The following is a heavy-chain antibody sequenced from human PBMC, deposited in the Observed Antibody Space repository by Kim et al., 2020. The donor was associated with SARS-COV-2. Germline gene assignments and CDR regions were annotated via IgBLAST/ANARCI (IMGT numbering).Heavy chain of an antibody. CDR2: INHSGST. CDR1: GGSFSGYY. V-gene: IGHV4-34*01. Sequence: SETLSLTCAVYGGSFSGYYWSWIRQPPGKGLEWIGEINHSGSTNYNPSLKSRVTISVDTSKNQFSLKLSSATAADTAVYYCARGTWQWLSRHYSYYMAV. D-gene: IGHD6-19*01. CDR3: ARGTWQWLSRHYSYYMAV. J-gene: IGHJ6*03.